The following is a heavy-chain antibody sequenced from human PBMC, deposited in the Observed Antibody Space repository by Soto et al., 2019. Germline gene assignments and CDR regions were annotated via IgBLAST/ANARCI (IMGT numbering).Heavy chain of an antibody. D-gene: IGHD3-22*01. Sequence: PSETLSLTCTVSGDSISTDYWSWIRQSPGKGLEWIGFIFYGGSTNYNPSLKSRVTTSVDTSKTQFSLKLTSVTAADTAVYYCARPQGYFYDSSGYRFDYLGQGNLVPGS. V-gene: IGHV4-59*01. CDR2: IFYGGST. CDR1: GDSISTDY. J-gene: IGHJ4*02. CDR3: ARPQGYFYDSSGYRFDY.